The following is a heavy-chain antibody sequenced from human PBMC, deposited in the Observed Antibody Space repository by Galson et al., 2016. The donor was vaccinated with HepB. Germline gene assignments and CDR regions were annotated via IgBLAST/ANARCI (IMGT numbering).Heavy chain of an antibody. CDR1: GYTFSTYW. J-gene: IGHJ4*02. V-gene: IGHV5-51*01. D-gene: IGHD1-26*01. CDR2: IYPGNSET. CDR3: ARPSTGYYPRFDS. Sequence: QSGAEVKKTGEPLQISCVGSGYTFSTYWLVWVRQMPGKGLEWMGSIYPGNSETRYSPPFQGQVTISGDKSNSIAYLQWTSLKASDTAMYYCARPSTGYYPRFDSWGQGTLVTVSS.